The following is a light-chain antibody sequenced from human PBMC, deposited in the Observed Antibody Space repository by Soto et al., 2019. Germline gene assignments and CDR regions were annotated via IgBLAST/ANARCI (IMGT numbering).Light chain of an antibody. Sequence: EIVLTQSPGTLSLSPGERATLSCRASQRISSSYLAWYQQKPGQAPRLLIYGASSRATGIPDRFSGSGSGTGFTLTISRLEPEDVAVYYCQQYGSSPLITFGQGT. CDR2: GAS. V-gene: IGKV3-20*01. J-gene: IGKJ5*01. CDR1: QRISSSY. CDR3: QQYGSSPLIT.